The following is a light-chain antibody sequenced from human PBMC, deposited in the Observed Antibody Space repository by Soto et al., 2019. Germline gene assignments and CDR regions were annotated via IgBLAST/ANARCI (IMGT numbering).Light chain of an antibody. CDR2: GAS. CDR3: QQYGSSPYT. Sequence: EIVLTQSPGTLSLSPGERATLSCRASQSVSSSYLAWYQQKPGQAPRILIYGASSRATGIPDRFSGSGSGTDFTLTISRLEHEDLAVYYCQQYGSSPYTFGQGTKLEIK. CDR1: QSVSSSY. V-gene: IGKV3-20*01. J-gene: IGKJ2*01.